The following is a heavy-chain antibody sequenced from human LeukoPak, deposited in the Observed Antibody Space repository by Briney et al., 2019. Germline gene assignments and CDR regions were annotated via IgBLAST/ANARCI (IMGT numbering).Heavy chain of an antibody. CDR1: GFTFSSYE. D-gene: IGHD1-26*01. CDR2: ISSGGSTV. J-gene: IGHJ3*02. CDR3: ARVIIVGATGI. V-gene: IGHV3-48*03. Sequence: GGSLRLSCAASGFTFSSYEMNWVRQAPGKGLEWVSYISSGGSTVHYADSVKGRLTISRDNAKNSLYLQMNSLRAEDTAVYYCARVIIVGATGIWGQGTMATVSS.